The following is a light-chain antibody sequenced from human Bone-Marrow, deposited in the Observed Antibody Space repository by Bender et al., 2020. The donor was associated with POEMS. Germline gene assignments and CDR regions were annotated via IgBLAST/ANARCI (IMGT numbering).Light chain of an antibody. CDR3: QTWGAGIWV. Sequence: QLVLTQSPSASAPLGASVKLTCTLSSGHSNYAIAWHQQHPEMGPRFLMKLKSDGSHTKGDGIPDRFSGSSSGAERYLTISSLESEDEADYYCQTWGAGIWVFGGGTNLTVV. CDR2: LKSDGSH. J-gene: IGLJ3*02. V-gene: IGLV4-69*01. CDR1: SGHSNYA.